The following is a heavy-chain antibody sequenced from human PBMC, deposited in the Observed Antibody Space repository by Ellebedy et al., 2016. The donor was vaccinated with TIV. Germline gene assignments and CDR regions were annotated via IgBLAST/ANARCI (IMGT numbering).Heavy chain of an antibody. CDR3: ASAYCSGGSCYSEDGMDV. Sequence: GESLKISCVASGFTFSSYAMSWVRQAPGKGLKWVSTISAGGGSAYSADSVKGRFSISRDNSKNTLYLQMNSLRAEDTAVYYCASAYCSGGSCYSEDGMDVWGQGTTVTVSS. V-gene: IGHV3-23*01. CDR1: GFTFSSYA. J-gene: IGHJ6*02. D-gene: IGHD2-15*01. CDR2: ISAGGGSA.